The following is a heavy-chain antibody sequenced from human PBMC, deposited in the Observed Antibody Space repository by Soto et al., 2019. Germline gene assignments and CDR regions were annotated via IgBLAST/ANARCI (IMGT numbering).Heavy chain of an antibody. J-gene: IGHJ4*02. D-gene: IGHD1-1*01. CDR2: VYYSGST. CDR3: VRRLNLGPRNEPFDF. Sequence: PSETLSLPCTVSGRSVSSSSYYWGWVRQPPGKGLEWIGSVYYSGSTYYNPSLESRVSISIDTFRNQFSLNLNSVTAADTATYHCVRRLNLGPRNEPFDFWGQGILVTVSS. V-gene: IGHV4-39*01. CDR1: GRSVSSSSYY.